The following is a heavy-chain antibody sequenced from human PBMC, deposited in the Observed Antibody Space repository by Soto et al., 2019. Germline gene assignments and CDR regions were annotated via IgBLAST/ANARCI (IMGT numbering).Heavy chain of an antibody. CDR1: GFTFSGHA. CDR3: ARDGQSLAPYALDV. V-gene: IGHV3-33*01. J-gene: IGHJ6*02. CDR2: IWYDGSNK. D-gene: IGHD6-19*01. Sequence: QVQVVESGGGVVQPGRSLRLSCTASGFTFSGHAMHWVRQPPGKGLEWVAQIWYDGSNKYYADSVKGRFTLSRDNSKNTLNVQRDRLRVEDTGVYYCARDGQSLAPYALDVWGQGTSVTVSS.